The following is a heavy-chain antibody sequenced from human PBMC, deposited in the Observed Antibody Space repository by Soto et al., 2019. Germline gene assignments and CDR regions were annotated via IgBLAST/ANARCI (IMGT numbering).Heavy chain of an antibody. J-gene: IGHJ5*02. Sequence: PSVKVSCKASGYTFTSYYMHWVRQAPGQGLEWMGIINPSGGSTSYAQKFQGRVTMTRDTSTSTAYMELSSLRSEDTAVYYCARELYYYDSSGYPWFDPWGQGTLVTVSS. CDR1: GYTFTSYY. CDR2: INPSGGST. D-gene: IGHD3-22*01. V-gene: IGHV1-46*01. CDR3: ARELYYYDSSGYPWFDP.